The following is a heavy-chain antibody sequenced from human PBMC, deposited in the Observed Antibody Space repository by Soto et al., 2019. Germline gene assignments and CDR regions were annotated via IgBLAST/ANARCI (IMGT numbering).Heavy chain of an antibody. CDR3: ARGNYAYYGMDV. V-gene: IGHV1-58*02. CDR2: IVVGSGNT. Sequence: SVKVSCKASGFTFTSSAMQWVRQARGQRLEWIGWIVVGSGNTNYAQKFQERVTISVDTSKNQFSLKLSSVTAADTAVYYCARGNYAYYGMDVWGQGTTVTVSS. J-gene: IGHJ6*02. CDR1: GFTFTSSA.